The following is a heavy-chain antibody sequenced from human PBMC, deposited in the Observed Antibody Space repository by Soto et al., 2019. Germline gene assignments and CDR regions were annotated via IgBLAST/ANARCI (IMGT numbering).Heavy chain of an antibody. CDR3: AKRYSYCSSTSCYNWFDP. Sequence: EVQLLESGGGLVQPGGSLRLSCAASGFTFSSYAMSWVRQAPGKGLEWVSAISGSGGSTYYADSVKGRFTISRDNSKNSLYLQMNSLRAEDTAVYYCAKRYSYCSSTSCYNWFDPWGQGTLVTVSS. V-gene: IGHV3-23*01. CDR2: ISGSGGST. J-gene: IGHJ5*02. D-gene: IGHD2-2*01. CDR1: GFTFSSYA.